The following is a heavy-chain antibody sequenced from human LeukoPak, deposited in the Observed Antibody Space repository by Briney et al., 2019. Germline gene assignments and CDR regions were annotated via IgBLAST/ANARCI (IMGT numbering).Heavy chain of an antibody. J-gene: IGHJ4*02. V-gene: IGHV3-30-3*01. CDR2: ISYDGSNK. Sequence: GGSLRLSCAASGFTFSSYAMHWVRQAPGKGLEWVAVISYDGSNKYYADSVKGRFTISRDNSKNTLYLQMNSLRAEDTAVYYCARARGDYFDYWGQGSLVTVSS. D-gene: IGHD3-10*01. CDR3: ARARGDYFDY. CDR1: GFTFSSYA.